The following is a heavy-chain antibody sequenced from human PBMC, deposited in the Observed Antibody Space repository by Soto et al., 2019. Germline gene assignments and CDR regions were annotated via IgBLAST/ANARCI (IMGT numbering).Heavy chain of an antibody. CDR2: IYYSGST. CDR1: GGSISSYY. CDR3: ARGDFWSGYRTPLYYFDY. V-gene: IGHV4-59*01. J-gene: IGHJ4*02. Sequence: PSETLSLTCTVSGGSISSYYWSWIRQPPGKGLEWIGYIYYSGSTNYNPSLKGRVTISVDTSKNQFSLKLSSVTAADTAVYYCARGDFWSGYRTPLYYFDYWGQGTLVTVSS. D-gene: IGHD3-3*01.